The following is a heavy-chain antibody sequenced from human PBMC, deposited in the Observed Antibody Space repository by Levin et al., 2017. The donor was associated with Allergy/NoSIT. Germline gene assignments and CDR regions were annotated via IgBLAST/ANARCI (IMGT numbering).Heavy chain of an antibody. Sequence: GGSLRLSCAASGFTVSSNYMSWVRQAPGKGLEWVSVIWYDGSNKYYADSVKGRFTISRDNSKNTLYLQMNSLRAEDTAVYYCARGERQPGWFDPWGQGTLVTVSS. CDR1: GFTVSSNY. J-gene: IGHJ5*02. D-gene: IGHD1-26*01. V-gene: IGHV3-33*08. CDR2: IWYDGSNK. CDR3: ARGERQPGWFDP.